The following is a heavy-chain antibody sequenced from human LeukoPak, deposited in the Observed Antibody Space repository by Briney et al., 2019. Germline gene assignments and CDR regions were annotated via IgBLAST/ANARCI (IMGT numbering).Heavy chain of an antibody. Sequence: SETLSLTCTVSGGSISGYYWSWIRQSPEKGLEWIGYIYCSGSTNYNPSLKSRVTISLDTSRNHFSLKLTSVTAADTAFYYCARATYTSTWPKIDSWGQGILVTVSS. CDR1: GGSISGYY. D-gene: IGHD1-26*01. V-gene: IGHV4-59*01. CDR3: ARATYTSTWPKIDS. CDR2: IYCSGST. J-gene: IGHJ4*02.